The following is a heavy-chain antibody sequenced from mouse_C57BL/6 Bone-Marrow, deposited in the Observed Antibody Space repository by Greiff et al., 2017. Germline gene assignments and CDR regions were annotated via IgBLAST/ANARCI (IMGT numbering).Heavy chain of an antibody. CDR2: INPSSGYT. J-gene: IGHJ4*01. CDR1: GYTVTSYW. D-gene: IGHD2-4*01. V-gene: IGHV1-7*01. CDR3: ARRMIYYDYDGYAMDY. Sequence: QVQLQQSGAELAKPGASVKLSCKASGYTVTSYWMHWVKQRPGQGLEWIGYINPSSGYTKYNQKFKDKATLTADKSSSTAYMQLSSLTYEDSAVYYCARRMIYYDYDGYAMDYWGQGTSVTVSS.